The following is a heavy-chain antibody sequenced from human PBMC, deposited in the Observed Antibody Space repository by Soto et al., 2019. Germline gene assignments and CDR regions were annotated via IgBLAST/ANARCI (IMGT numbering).Heavy chain of an antibody. J-gene: IGHJ5*02. CDR3: ARGRVVAATYNWFDP. CDR1: GYTFTSYD. V-gene: IGHV1-2*02. CDR2: INPNSGGT. D-gene: IGHD2-15*01. Sequence: ASVKVSCKASGYTFTSYDINWVRQAPGQGLEWMGWINPNSGGTNYAQKFQGRVTMTRDTSISTAYMELSRLRSDDTAVYYCARGRVVAATYNWFDPWGQGTLVTVSS.